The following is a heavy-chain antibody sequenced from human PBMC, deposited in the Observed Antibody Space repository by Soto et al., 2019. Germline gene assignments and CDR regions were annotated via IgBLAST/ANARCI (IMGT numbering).Heavy chain of an antibody. D-gene: IGHD4-17*01. CDR2: IWYDGSNK. V-gene: IGHV3-33*01. CDR3: ARDRDYGDYGGWYYYYGMDV. CDR1: GFTFSSYG. J-gene: IGHJ6*02. Sequence: GGSLRLSCAASGFTFSSYGMHWVRQAPGKGLEWVAVIWYDGSNKYYADSVKGRFTISRDNSKNTLYLQMNSLRAEDTAVYYCARDRDYGDYGGWYYYYGMDVWGQGTTVTVSS.